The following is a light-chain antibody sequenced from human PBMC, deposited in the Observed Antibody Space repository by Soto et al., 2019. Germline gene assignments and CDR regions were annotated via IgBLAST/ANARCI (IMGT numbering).Light chain of an antibody. V-gene: IGKV3-20*01. Sequence: EMVLMHSPGTLSLSPGEKTALSCIASQTVIASYLAWYQQKPGQAPRLLIYGSTNRIIGIPDRFSGSVSGTDFTLTISRLETEDFAVSYCQLFRVSSPRVTFGQGPRLEIK. J-gene: IGKJ5*01. CDR3: QLFRVSSPRVT. CDR1: QTVIASY. CDR2: GST.